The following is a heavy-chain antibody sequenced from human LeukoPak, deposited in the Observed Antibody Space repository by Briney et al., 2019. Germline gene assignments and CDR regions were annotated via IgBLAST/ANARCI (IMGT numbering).Heavy chain of an antibody. CDR3: ARMKVIKGASLDY. V-gene: IGHV3-30-3*01. D-gene: IGHD2/OR15-2a*01. J-gene: IGHJ4*02. CDR2: ISFDENKK. CDR1: GFLFSKYA. Sequence: GGPLSLSCAASGFLFSKYAMHWVRQAPGKGLEWVAVISFDENKKYYADSVKGRFTISRDNSNNTLFLQMNSLKTEDTAVYFCARMKVIKGASLDYCGQGSLVTVSS.